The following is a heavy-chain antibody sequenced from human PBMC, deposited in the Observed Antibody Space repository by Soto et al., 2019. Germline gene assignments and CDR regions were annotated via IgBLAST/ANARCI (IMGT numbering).Heavy chain of an antibody. D-gene: IGHD3-16*02. CDR3: VEGLRLGELSR. CDR2: INPIVGIV. V-gene: IGHV1-69*02. Sequence: QVHLVQSGAEVKKPGSSVKVSCKASGGTFTSYNMNWVRQAPGQGLEWMGRINPIVGIVNYAQKFQGRVTITADKSTSTAYRELSSLTSEDTAVYYCVEGLRLGELSRWGQGTLVTVSS. CDR1: GGTFTSYN. J-gene: IGHJ4*02.